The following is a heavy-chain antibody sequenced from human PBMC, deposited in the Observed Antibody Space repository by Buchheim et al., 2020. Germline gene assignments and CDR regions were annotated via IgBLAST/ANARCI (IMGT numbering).Heavy chain of an antibody. V-gene: IGHV3-30*18. CDR1: GFTFSSYG. Sequence: QVQLVESGGSVVQPGRSLKLSCAASGFTFSSYGMHWVRQAPGKGLEWVAVISYDGSNKYYADSVKGRFTISRDNSKNTLYLQMNSLRAEDTAVYYCAKEKGAYGSGSYSFDYWGQGTL. CDR3: AKEKGAYGSGSYSFDY. D-gene: IGHD3-10*01. J-gene: IGHJ4*02. CDR2: ISYDGSNK.